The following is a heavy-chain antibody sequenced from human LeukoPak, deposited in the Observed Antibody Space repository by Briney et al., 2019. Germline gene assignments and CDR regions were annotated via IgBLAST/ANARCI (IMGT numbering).Heavy chain of an antibody. CDR2: IYHRGST. J-gene: IGHJ5*02. Sequence: SETLSLTCAVSGYSISSGYYWGWIRQPPGKGLEWIGSIYHRGSTYYNPSLKSRVTISVDTSKNQFSLKLSSVTAADTAVYYCARVNPPAAIFLRPSNWFDPWGQGTLVTVSS. D-gene: IGHD2-2*01. CDR3: ARVNPPAAIFLRPSNWFDP. V-gene: IGHV4-38-2*01. CDR1: GYSISSGYY.